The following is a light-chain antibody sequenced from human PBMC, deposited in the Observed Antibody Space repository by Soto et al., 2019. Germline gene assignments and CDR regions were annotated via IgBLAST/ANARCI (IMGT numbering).Light chain of an antibody. J-gene: IGLJ1*01. CDR1: SSNIGKNY. Sequence: QSVLTQPPSVSAAPGQKVTFSCSGSSSNIGKNYVSWYQQVPGTAPKLLIYEDNKRRSGIPDRFSGAKSGTSATLGITGLQTGDEADDDCGTWDSSLSVFVFGTGTKLTVL. CDR3: GTWDSSLSVFV. CDR2: EDN. V-gene: IGLV1-51*02.